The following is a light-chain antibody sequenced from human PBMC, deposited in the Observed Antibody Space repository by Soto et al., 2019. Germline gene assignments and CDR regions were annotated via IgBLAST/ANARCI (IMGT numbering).Light chain of an antibody. CDR2: DAS. Sequence: DIQMTQSPSTLSASVENRVTITYRASQSISSWLAWYQQKPGKAPKLLIYDASSLESGVPSRFSSSGSDTEFTLTINNLQPDDFATYHCKQVNRNSLTFGGGTKV. V-gene: IGKV1-5*01. CDR3: KQVNRNSLT. CDR1: QSISSW. J-gene: IGKJ4*01.